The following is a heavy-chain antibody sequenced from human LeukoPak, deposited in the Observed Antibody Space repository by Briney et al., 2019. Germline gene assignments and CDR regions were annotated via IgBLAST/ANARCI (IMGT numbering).Heavy chain of an antibody. D-gene: IGHD6-13*01. CDR3: AREGYLTHNSTYVDY. V-gene: IGHV3-64*01. CDR1: GFTFSSYA. CDR2: ISTNGGNT. J-gene: IGHJ4*02. Sequence: PGGSLRLSCAASGFTFSSYAMHWVRQAPGKGLECVSAISTNGGNTHYANSVKGRFTISRDNSKNTLSLQMGSLRAEDMAVYYCAREGYLTHNSTYVDYWGQGTLVTVYS.